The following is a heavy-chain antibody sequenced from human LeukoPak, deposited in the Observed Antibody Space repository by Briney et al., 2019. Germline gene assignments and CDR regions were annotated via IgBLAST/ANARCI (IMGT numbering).Heavy chain of an antibody. CDR3: ASGQRLFDS. V-gene: IGHV4-59*01. CDR2: IYYSGTT. J-gene: IGHJ4*02. CDR1: GGSISGYY. Sequence: PSETLSLTCTVSGGSISGYYWSWIRQPPGKGPEWIGYIYYSGTTNYNPSLKSRVTISADTSKKQLSLKLSSVTAADTAVYYCASGQRLFDSWGQGTLVTVSS.